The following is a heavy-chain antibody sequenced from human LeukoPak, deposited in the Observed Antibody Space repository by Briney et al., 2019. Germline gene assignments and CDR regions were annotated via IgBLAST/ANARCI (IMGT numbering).Heavy chain of an antibody. D-gene: IGHD3-22*01. Sequence: PGGSLRLSCAASGFTFSSYAMSWVRQAPGKGLEWVSAISGSGGSTYYADSVKGRFTISRDNSKNTLYLQMNSLRAEDTAVYYCANLKVRGSSGYYYPEYFQHWGQGTLVTVSS. V-gene: IGHV3-23*01. J-gene: IGHJ1*01. CDR3: ANLKVRGSSGYYYPEYFQH. CDR1: GFTFSSYA. CDR2: ISGSGGST.